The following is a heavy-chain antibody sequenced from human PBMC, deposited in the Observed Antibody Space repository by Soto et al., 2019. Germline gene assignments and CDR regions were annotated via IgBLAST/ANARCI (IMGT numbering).Heavy chain of an antibody. CDR2: IYSSGST. V-gene: IGHV4-31*03. J-gene: IGHJ4*02. CDR3: AREMGRGRLYFDC. D-gene: IGHD1-26*01. Sequence: QVQLQESGPGLVKPSQTLSLSCTVSGGSISSGGYYWSWIRQHPGQGLEWIGYIYSSGSTYYNPSLKSRVTISVDTSKNQFSLKLSSVTAADTAVYYCAREMGRGRLYFDCWGQGTLVTVSS. CDR1: GGSISSGGYY.